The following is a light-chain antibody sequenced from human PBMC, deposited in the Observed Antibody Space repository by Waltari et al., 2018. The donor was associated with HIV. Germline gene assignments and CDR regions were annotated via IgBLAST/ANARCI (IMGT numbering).Light chain of an antibody. J-gene: IGLJ2*01. CDR3: YSYAGSLL. Sequence: QSALTQPRSVSGSPGQSVTISCTGSSSDVGGYNYVSWYQQHPTKAPKLIIYDGSERPSGVPDRFSGSKSGNRASLTISGLQAEDEADYYCYSYAGSLLFGGGTKLTVL. V-gene: IGLV2-11*01. CDR2: DGS. CDR1: SSDVGGYNY.